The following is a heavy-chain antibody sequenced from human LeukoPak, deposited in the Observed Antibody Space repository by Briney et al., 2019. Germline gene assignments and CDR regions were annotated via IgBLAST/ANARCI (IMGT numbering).Heavy chain of an antibody. Sequence: GGSLGLSCAASGFTVSSNYMSWVRRAPGKGLEWVSVIYSGGTTYYADSVKGRFTISRDNSKNTLYLQMNSLRAEDTAVYYCARIRGVESWGQGTLVTVSS. J-gene: IGHJ4*02. CDR1: GFTVSSNY. CDR3: ARIRGVES. V-gene: IGHV3-66*01. D-gene: IGHD2-15*01. CDR2: IYSGGTT.